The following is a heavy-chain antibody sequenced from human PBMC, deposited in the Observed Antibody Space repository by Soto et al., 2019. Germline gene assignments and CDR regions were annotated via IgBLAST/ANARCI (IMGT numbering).Heavy chain of an antibody. V-gene: IGHV4-39*01. J-gene: IGHJ4*02. CDR2: IYYSGST. D-gene: IGHD2-15*01. CDR3: ASGYCSGGSCYYNFDY. Sequence: PSETLSLTCTVSGGSISSSSYYWGWIRQPPGKGLEWIGSIYYSGSTYYNPSLKSRVTISVDTSKNQFSLKLSSVTAADTAVYYCASGYCSGGSCYYNFDYWGQGTLVTVSS. CDR1: GGSISSSSYY.